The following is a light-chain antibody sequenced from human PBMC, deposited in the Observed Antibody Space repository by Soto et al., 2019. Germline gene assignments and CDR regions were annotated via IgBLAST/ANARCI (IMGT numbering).Light chain of an antibody. CDR3: AAWDDSLNGLV. J-gene: IGLJ1*01. CDR2: NNN. V-gene: IGLV1-44*01. Sequence: QSVLTQPPSASGTPGQKVTISCSGSSSNIGPNAVNWYQQLPGTAPKHLLYNNNQRPSGVSDRFSGSKSGTSAALAISGLQSDDEADYHCAAWDDSLNGLVFGTGTKVTVL. CDR1: SSNIGPNA.